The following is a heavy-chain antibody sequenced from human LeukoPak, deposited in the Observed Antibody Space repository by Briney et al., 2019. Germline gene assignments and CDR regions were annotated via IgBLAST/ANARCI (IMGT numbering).Heavy chain of an antibody. CDR2: IYYSGST. CDR1: GGSISSGGYY. CDR3: ARHSPYYYDSSGYYGGAFDI. D-gene: IGHD3-22*01. J-gene: IGHJ3*02. V-gene: IGHV4-39*01. Sequence: SETLSLTCTVSGGSISSGGYYWGWIRQPPGKGLEWIGSIYYSGSTYYNPSLKSRVTISVDTSKNQFSLKLSSVTAADTAVYYCARHSPYYYDSSGYYGGAFDIWGQGTMVTVSS.